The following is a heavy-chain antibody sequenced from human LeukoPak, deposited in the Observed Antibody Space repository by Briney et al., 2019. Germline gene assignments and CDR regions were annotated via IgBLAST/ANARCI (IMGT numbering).Heavy chain of an antibody. V-gene: IGHV1-2*02. CDR1: GYTFTGYY. CDR3: ARDLNDFWSGSPHHYMDV. D-gene: IGHD3-3*01. CDR2: INPNSGGT. J-gene: IGHJ6*03. Sequence: ASVKVSCKASGYTFTGYYMHWMRQAPGQGLEWMGWINPNSGGTNYAQKFQGRVTMTRDTSISTAYMELSRLRSDDTAVYYCARDLNDFWSGSPHHYMDVWGKGTTVTVSS.